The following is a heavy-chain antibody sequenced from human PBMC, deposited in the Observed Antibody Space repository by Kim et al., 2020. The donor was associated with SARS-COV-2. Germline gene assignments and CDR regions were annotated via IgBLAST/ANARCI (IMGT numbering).Heavy chain of an antibody. J-gene: IGHJ6*02. V-gene: IGHV3-21*01. CDR1: GFTFSNYS. CDR2: ISSGSSYI. CDR3: ARPLSYQILTGSGMDV. Sequence: RGSLRLSCAASGFTFSNYSMAWVRQAPGKGLEWVSSISSGSSYIYYADSLKGRFTISRDNAKKSLYLQMNSLRAEDTAVYYCARPLSYQILTGSGMDVWGQGTTVTVSS. D-gene: IGHD3-9*01.